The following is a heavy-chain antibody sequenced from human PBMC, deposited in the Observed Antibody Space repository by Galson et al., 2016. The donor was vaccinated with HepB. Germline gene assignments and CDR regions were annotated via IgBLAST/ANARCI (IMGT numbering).Heavy chain of an antibody. CDR2: INPNSGGT. D-gene: IGHD4-11*01. J-gene: IGHJ4*02. CDR3: ARLATVTTPAFDY. V-gene: IGHV1-2*04. Sequence: SVKVSCKASGYTFIGYHMHWVRQAPGQGLEWMGWINPNSGGTNYAQKFQGWVTMTRDTSISTAYMGLSRLRSDDTAVYYCARLATVTTPAFDYWGQGTLVTVAS. CDR1: GYTFIGYH.